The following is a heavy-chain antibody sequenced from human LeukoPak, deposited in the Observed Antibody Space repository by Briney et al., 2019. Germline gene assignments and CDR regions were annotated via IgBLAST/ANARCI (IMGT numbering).Heavy chain of an antibody. CDR3: ARSSRNYGGNRSGWFDP. Sequence: SETLSLTCAVSGVSISSSSYYWGWIRQPPGKGLEWIGSIYYSGSTYYNPSLKGRVTISVDTSKNQFSLKLSSVTAADTAVYYCARSSRNYGGNRSGWFDPWGQGTLVTVSS. CDR1: GVSISSSSYY. V-gene: IGHV4-39*07. J-gene: IGHJ5*02. D-gene: IGHD4-23*01. CDR2: IYYSGST.